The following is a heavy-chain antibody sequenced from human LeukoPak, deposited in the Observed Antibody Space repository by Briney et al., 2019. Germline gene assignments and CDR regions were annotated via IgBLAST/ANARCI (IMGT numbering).Heavy chain of an antibody. CDR2: SDTGSGEI. CDR1: GYSITELS. J-gene: IGHJ4*02. Sequence: ASVKVSCKVSGYSITELSTHWVRQAPGKGLEWMGGSDTGSGEIIYEQKFQDRVTMTEDTSTDTAYMELSSLRSEDTALYYCATGTHYDLLPFWGQGTLVTVSS. D-gene: IGHD3-9*01. V-gene: IGHV1-24*01. CDR3: ATGTHYDLLPF.